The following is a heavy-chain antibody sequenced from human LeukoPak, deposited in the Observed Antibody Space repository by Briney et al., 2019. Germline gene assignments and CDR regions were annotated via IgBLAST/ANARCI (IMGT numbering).Heavy chain of an antibody. CDR2: IHYSGST. J-gene: IGHJ4*02. D-gene: IGHD3-22*01. Sequence: SETLSLTCTVSGGSISSYYWTWIRQPPGKGLESIGYIHYSGSTIHNPSLKSRVTISVDTSKNQFSLKLSSVTAADTAVYYCARVLHNRNYDGSTYYGYWGQGTLVTVSS. CDR3: ARVLHNRNYDGSTYYGY. CDR1: GGSISSYY. V-gene: IGHV4-59*01.